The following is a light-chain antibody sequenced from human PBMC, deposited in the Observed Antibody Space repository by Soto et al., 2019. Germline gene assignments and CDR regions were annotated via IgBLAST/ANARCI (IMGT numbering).Light chain of an antibody. CDR1: SRDVGGYXY. CDR2: QVT. CDR3: TSYAGDNNLV. V-gene: IGLV2-8*01. Sequence: QSVLTQPPSASGSPGQSVTISCTGTSRDVGGYXYVSWYQQHPGKAPKLMIYQVTKRPSGVPDRFSASKSGNTASLTVSGLXAEDEAHYYCTSYAGDNNLVFGGGTKLTVL. J-gene: IGLJ2*01.